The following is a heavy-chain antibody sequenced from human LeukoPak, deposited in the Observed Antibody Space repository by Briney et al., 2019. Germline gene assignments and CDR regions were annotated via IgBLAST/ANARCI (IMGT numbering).Heavy chain of an antibody. CDR1: GYSFTYYW. D-gene: IGHD3-22*01. Sequence: GESLKISCKGSGYSFTYYWIGWVRQMPGKGLEWMGTIYPGDSETRYSPSFQGQVTISADKSISTAYMQWSSLKASDTAMYYCARHPRLSMIVVVTPDAFDIWGQGTLVTVSS. J-gene: IGHJ3*02. CDR3: ARHPRLSMIVVVTPDAFDI. V-gene: IGHV5-51*01. CDR2: IYPGDSET.